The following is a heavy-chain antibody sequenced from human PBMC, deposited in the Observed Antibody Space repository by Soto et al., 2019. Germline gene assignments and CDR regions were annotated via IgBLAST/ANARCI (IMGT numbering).Heavy chain of an antibody. CDR2: TYYRSKWYN. D-gene: IGHD2-15*01. V-gene: IGHV6-1*01. J-gene: IGHJ4*02. CDR3: VRREANRGGPYRFDS. CDR1: GDSVSTNSAT. Sequence: SQTLSLTCAISGDSVSTNSATWDWIRQSPSRGLEWLGRTYYRSKWYNDYAVSVKGRITINPDTSNNQLSLQLNSVTPDDTAVYYCVRREANRGGPYRFDSWGQGTLVTVSS.